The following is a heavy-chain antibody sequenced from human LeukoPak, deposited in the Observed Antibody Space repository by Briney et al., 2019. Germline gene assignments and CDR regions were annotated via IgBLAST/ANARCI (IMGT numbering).Heavy chain of an antibody. CDR2: ISTSGSTI. CDR3: AKSGLNRFDY. CDR1: GFTFSSYE. V-gene: IGHV3-48*03. Sequence: GSLRLSCAASGFTFSSYEMNWVRQAPGKGLEWVSYISTSGSTIYYADSVKGRFTISRDNSKNTLYLQMNSLRAEDTAVYYCAKSGLNRFDYWGQGTLVTVSS. J-gene: IGHJ4*02. D-gene: IGHD2-15*01.